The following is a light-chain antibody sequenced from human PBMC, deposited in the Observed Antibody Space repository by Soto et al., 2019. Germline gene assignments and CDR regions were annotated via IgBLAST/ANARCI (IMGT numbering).Light chain of an antibody. CDR1: QGIYNY. Sequence: EIVLTQSPATLSLSPGERATLSCRASQGIYNYLGWYQQKPGQVPRLLIYDVSERATGIPARFTGSGFGTDFTLTISSLETEDFAVYYCQPRSDWPITFGQGTRLEIK. V-gene: IGKV3-11*01. CDR2: DVS. CDR3: QPRSDWPIT. J-gene: IGKJ5*01.